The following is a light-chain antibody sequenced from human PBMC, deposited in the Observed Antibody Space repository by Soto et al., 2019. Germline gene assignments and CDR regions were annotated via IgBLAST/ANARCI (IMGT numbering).Light chain of an antibody. J-gene: IGLJ1*01. CDR1: NSDVGGYNY. Sequence: QCALTQPASVSGSPGQSITIPCTGTNSDVGGYNYVSWYQHHPGKAPKLMIYEVFNRPSGVSSRFSGSKSGSTASLTISGLQAEDEADYYCSSYTTTNTLYVFGTGTKLTVL. CDR2: EVF. CDR3: SSYTTTNTLYV. V-gene: IGLV2-14*01.